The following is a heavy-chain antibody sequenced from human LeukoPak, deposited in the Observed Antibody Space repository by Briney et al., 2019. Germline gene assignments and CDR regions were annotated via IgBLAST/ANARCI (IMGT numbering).Heavy chain of an antibody. J-gene: IGHJ4*02. CDR2: ISTSGTYI. CDR3: ARVPYGDYGS. D-gene: IGHD4-17*01. Sequence: PGGSLRLSCEASGFTFSSSNMNWVRQAPGKGLGWVSSISTSGTYISYADSVRGRFTISRDNAKNSLYLQMNSLRAEDTAMYYCARVPYGDYGSWGQGTLVTVSS. CDR1: GFTFSSSN. V-gene: IGHV3-21*01.